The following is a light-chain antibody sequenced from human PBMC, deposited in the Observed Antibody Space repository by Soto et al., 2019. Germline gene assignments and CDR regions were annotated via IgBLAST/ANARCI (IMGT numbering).Light chain of an antibody. J-gene: IGLJ1*01. CDR3: SSFTSSTTLYV. Sequence: QSALTQPASVCGSPGQSITISCTGISSDVGGYNYVSWYQQHPGKAPKLMIYEDNKRPSGVSNRFSGSKFGNTASLTISGLLAEDEADYYCSSFTSSTTLYVFGTGTKVTVL. CDR2: EDN. V-gene: IGLV2-14*01. CDR1: SSDVGGYNY.